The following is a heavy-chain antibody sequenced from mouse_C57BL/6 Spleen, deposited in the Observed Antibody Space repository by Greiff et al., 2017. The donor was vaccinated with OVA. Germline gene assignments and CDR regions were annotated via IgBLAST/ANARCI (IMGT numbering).Heavy chain of an antibody. J-gene: IGHJ3*01. CDR3: ARGGGSSSSWFAY. CDR2: IWSGGST. D-gene: IGHD1-1*01. Sequence: QVQLQQSGPGLVQPSQSLSITCTVSGFSLTSYGVHWVRQSPGKGLEWLGVIWSGGSTDYNAAFISRLSISKDNSKSQVFFKMNSLQADDTAIYYCARGGGSSSSWFAYWGQGTLVTVSA. CDR1: GFSLTSYG. V-gene: IGHV2-2*01.